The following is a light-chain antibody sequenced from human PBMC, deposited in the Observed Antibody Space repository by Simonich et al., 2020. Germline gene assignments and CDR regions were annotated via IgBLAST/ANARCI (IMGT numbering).Light chain of an antibody. CDR1: KLGEKY. J-gene: IGLJ2*01. CDR2: QDS. Sequence: SYELTQPPSVSVSPGQTASITCSGDKLGEKYACWYQQKPGQSPVLVIYQDSKRPSGSPERFSGSNSGNTATLTISGTQAMDEADYYCQAWDSSYVVFGGGTKLTVL. V-gene: IGLV3-1*01. CDR3: QAWDSSYVV.